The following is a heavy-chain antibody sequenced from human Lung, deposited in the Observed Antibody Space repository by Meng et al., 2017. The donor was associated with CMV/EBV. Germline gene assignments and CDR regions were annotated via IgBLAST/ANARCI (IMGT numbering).Heavy chain of an antibody. CDR2: ITNSGRTT. Sequence: CAASGFTFSDYYMNWVRQGPGKGLEWISKITNSGRTTFYADSVRGRFTISRDNTKNSLYLQLDSLRAEDTAVYYCAREASVGATDFDYWGQGTLVTVSP. CDR1: GFTFSDYY. V-gene: IGHV3-11*01. CDR3: AREASVGATDFDY. J-gene: IGHJ4*02. D-gene: IGHD1-26*01.